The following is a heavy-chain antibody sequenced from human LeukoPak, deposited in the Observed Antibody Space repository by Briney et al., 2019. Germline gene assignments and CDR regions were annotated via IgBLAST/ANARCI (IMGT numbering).Heavy chain of an antibody. CDR2: ISYDGSNK. J-gene: IGHJ6*03. CDR3: ARSELGIGYYYYYMDV. Sequence: GGSLRLSCAASGFTFSSYGMHWVRQAPGKGLEWVAVISYDGSNKYYADSVKGRFTISRDNSKNTLYLQMNSLRAEDTAVYYCARSELGIGYYYYYMDVWGKGTTVTVSS. CDR1: GFTFSSYG. V-gene: IGHV3-30*03. D-gene: IGHD7-27*01.